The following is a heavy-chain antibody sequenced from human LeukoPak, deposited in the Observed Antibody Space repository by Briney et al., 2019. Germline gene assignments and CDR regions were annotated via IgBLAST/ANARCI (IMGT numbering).Heavy chain of an antibody. CDR1: GYTFTDYD. V-gene: IGHV1-8*01. CDR3: ARAVYSNFHDAFDI. Sequence: GASVKVSCKASGYTFTDYDINWVRQATGQGLEWMGWMNPNSGNTGYTQKFQGRVTMTRNTSISTAYMELSSLRSEDTAVYYCARAVYSNFHDAFDIWGQGTMVTVSS. CDR2: MNPNSGNT. D-gene: IGHD4-11*01. J-gene: IGHJ3*02.